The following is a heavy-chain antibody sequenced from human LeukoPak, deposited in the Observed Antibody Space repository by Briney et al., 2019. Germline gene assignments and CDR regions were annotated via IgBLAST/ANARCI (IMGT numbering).Heavy chain of an antibody. CDR1: GFTLSSYG. CDR2: ISYDGSNN. Sequence: GGSLRLSCAASGFTLSSYGMHWVRQAPGKGLEWVAAISYDGSNNYYADSVKGRFTISRDNSKNTLYLQMNSLRAEDTAVYYCARRTWGNDYWGQGTLVTVSS. V-gene: IGHV3-30*03. D-gene: IGHD7-27*01. J-gene: IGHJ4*02. CDR3: ARRTWGNDY.